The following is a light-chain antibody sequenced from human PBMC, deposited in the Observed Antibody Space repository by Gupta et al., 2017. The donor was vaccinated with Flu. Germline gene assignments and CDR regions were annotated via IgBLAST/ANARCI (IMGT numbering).Light chain of an antibody. J-gene: IGLJ1*01. CDR3: CSYAGSYTPRV. Sequence: SALPQPRYVSASRGQSVTIFCTGTNSDLGAYNYVSCYQQHPGKAPKLMIYDVAKRPSGGRDRFSGSKSGNTAYRTIAGVEAEDEADYYCCSYAGSYTPRVFGTGTEVTVL. CDR1: NSDLGAYNY. CDR2: DVA. V-gene: IGLV2-11*01.